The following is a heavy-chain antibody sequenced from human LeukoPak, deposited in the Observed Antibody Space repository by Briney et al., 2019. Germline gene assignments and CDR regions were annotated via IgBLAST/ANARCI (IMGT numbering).Heavy chain of an antibody. CDR3: ASEDSSGWYRY. CDR1: GFTFSSYE. V-gene: IGHV3-48*03. CDR2: ITSSGSTI. Sequence: GGSLRLSCAASGFTFSSYEMNWVRRAPGKGLEWVSYITSSGSTIYYADSVKGRFTISRDNAKNSLYLQMNSLRAEDTAVYYCASEDSSGWYRYWGQGTLVTVSS. J-gene: IGHJ4*02. D-gene: IGHD6-19*01.